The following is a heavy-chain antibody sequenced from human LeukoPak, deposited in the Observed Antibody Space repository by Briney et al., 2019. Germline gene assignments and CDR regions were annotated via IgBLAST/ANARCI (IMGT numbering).Heavy chain of an antibody. J-gene: IGHJ5*02. CDR1: GFTFSDYY. V-gene: IGHV3-11*05. CDR3: ARDRCSSTSCYQPYSGFDP. Sequence: GGSLRLSCAASGFTFSDYYMSWIRQAPGKGLEGVSYISSSSSSTNYADSVKGRFTISRDNAKNSLYLQMNSLRAEDTAVYYCARDRCSSTSCYQPYSGFDPWGQGTLVTVSS. CDR2: ISSSSSST. D-gene: IGHD2-2*01.